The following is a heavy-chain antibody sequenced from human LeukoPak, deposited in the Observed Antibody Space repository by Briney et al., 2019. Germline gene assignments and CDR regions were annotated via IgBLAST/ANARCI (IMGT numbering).Heavy chain of an antibody. D-gene: IGHD4-11*01. CDR2: IIPIFGTA. J-gene: IGHJ6*03. V-gene: IGHV1-69*05. CDR3: ARAPYSNPHYYYYMDV. Sequence: GASVKVSCKASGGTFSSYAISWVRQAPGQGLEWMGGIIPIFGTANYAQKFQGRVTITTDESTSTAYMELSSLRSEDTAVYYCARAPYSNPHYYYYMDVWGKGTTVTVSS. CDR1: GGTFSSYA.